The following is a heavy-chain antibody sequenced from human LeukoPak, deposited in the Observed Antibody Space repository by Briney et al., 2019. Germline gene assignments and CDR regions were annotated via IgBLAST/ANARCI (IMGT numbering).Heavy chain of an antibody. D-gene: IGHD3-3*01. CDR1: GGSFSGYY. J-gene: IGHJ6*03. CDR3: ARGARTYYDFWSGYSRVDYYYYMDV. CDR2: INHSGST. V-gene: IGHV4-34*01. Sequence: SETLSPTCAVYGGSFSGYYWSWIRQPPGKGLEWIGEINHSGSTNYNPSLKSRVTISVDTSKNQFSLKLSSVTAADTAVYYCARGARTYYDFWSGYSRVDYYYYMDVWGKGTTVTVSS.